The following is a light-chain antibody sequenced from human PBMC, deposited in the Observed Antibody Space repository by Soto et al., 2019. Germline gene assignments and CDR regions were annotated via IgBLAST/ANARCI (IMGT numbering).Light chain of an antibody. V-gene: IGKV1-8*01. J-gene: IGKJ4*01. Sequence: AFRMTQSPSSFSASTGDRVTITCRASQGISSYLAWYQQKPGKAPKLLIYTASTLQSGVPSRFSGSGSGTDFTLTISCLQSEDFATYYCQQYYNYPLTFGGGTKVEIK. CDR2: TAS. CDR1: QGISSY. CDR3: QQYYNYPLT.